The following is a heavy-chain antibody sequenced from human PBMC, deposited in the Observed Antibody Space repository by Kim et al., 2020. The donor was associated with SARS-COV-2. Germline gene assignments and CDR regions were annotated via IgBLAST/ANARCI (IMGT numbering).Heavy chain of an antibody. J-gene: IGHJ4*02. D-gene: IGHD6-6*01. CDR3: AREYSSSRYFDY. Sequence: TDADSVKGRFTISRDNAKNTLYLQMNSLRAEDTAVYYCAREYSSSRYFDYWGQGSLVTVSS. V-gene: IGHV3-74*01.